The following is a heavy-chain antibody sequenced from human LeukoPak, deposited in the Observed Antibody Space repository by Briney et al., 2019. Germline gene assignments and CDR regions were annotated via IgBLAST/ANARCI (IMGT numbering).Heavy chain of an antibody. J-gene: IGHJ3*02. Sequence: GGSLRLSCEASGFTFSTYAMNWVRQAPGKGLEWVSYISSSSATIHYAGSVKGRFTISRDNAKNSLYLQMNSLRAEDTALYYCARDTHYYGSGSPAFDIWGQGTMVTVSS. CDR2: ISSSSATI. D-gene: IGHD3-10*01. V-gene: IGHV3-48*01. CDR1: GFTFSTYA. CDR3: ARDTHYYGSGSPAFDI.